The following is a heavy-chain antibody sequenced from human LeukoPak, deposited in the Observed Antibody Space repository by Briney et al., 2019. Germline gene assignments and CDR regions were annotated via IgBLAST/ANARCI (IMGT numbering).Heavy chain of an antibody. CDR1: GYTLTELS. D-gene: IGHD6-13*01. J-gene: IGHJ4*02. CDR3: ATGYSSSWDVSNYYFDY. V-gene: IGHV1-24*01. CDR2: FDPEDGGT. Sequence: ASVKVSCKVSGYTLTELSMHWVRQAPRKGLEWMGGFDPEDGGTIYAQKFQGRVTMTEDTSTDTAYMELSSLRSEDTAVYYCATGYSSSWDVSNYYFDYWGQGTLVTVSS.